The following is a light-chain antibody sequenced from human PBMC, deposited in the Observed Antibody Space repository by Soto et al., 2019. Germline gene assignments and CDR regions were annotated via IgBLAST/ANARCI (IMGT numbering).Light chain of an antibody. Sequence: GSYNRFSGSKSGNTASLTISGLQAEDEADYYCCSYAGRSTPYVFGTGTKHTVL. V-gene: IGLV2-23*01. J-gene: IGLJ1*01. CDR3: CSYAGRSTPYV.